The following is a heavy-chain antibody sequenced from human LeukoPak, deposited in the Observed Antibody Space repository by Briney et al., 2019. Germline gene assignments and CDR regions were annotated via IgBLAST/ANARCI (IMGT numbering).Heavy chain of an antibody. CDR3: AREGPWFGELHTSTLNY. D-gene: IGHD3-10*01. CDR2: INSDGSST. J-gene: IGHJ4*02. Sequence: GGSLRLSCAASGFTFSSYWMHWVRQAPGKGLVWVSRINSDGSSTSYADSVKGRFTISRDNAKNTLYLQMNSLRAEDTAVYYCAREGPWFGELHTSTLNYWGQGTLVTVSS. CDR1: GFTFSSYW. V-gene: IGHV3-74*01.